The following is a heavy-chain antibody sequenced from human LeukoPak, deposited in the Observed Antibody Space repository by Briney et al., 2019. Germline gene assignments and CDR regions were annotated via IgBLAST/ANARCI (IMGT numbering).Heavy chain of an antibody. J-gene: IGHJ4*02. Sequence: SQTLSLTCTVSGGSLSSGGSYWSWIRQHPGTGLEWFGYIYYSGSTYYNPSLKSRVTISVDTSKNKFSLKLSSVTAADTAVDYCARDLGFGELDYWGQGTLVTVSS. D-gene: IGHD3-10*01. CDR3: ARDLGFGELDY. CDR1: GGSLSSGGSY. CDR2: IYYSGST. V-gene: IGHV4-31*03.